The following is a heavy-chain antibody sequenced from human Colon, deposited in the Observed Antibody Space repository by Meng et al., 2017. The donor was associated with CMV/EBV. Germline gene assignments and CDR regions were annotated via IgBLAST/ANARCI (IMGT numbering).Heavy chain of an antibody. D-gene: IGHD2-2*01. V-gene: IGHV3-11*04. CDR1: GFTFSDYY. Sequence: GESLNISCTASGFTFSDYYMSWLRQAPGKGLEWLSYISATGNTMYYLDSVRGRFTFSRDNAKNSLYLQMNSLRAEDTAVYYCARRFCGTTTCYRTDRGMDVWGQGTTVTVSS. CDR2: ISATGNTM. J-gene: IGHJ6*02. CDR3: ARRFCGTTTCYRTDRGMDV.